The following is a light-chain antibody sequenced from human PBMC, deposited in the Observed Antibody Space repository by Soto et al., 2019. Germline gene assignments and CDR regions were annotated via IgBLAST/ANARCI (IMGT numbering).Light chain of an antibody. CDR2: GAF. Sequence: EIVMTQSPATLSVSPGERATLSCSASQSVSSNLAWYQQKPGQTPMLLIDGAFTRATGIPARFSGSGSGTEFKLTISSLQSEDLAVYYCQQYNNWPRTFGQGTKVEIK. CDR3: QQYNNWPRT. V-gene: IGKV3-15*01. CDR1: QSVSSN. J-gene: IGKJ1*01.